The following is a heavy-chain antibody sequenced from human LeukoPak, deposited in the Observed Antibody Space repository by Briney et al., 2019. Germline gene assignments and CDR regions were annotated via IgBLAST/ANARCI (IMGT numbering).Heavy chain of an antibody. CDR1: GGTFSSYA. CDR3: AKGVPGSTSSFIVPPYYYYGMDV. J-gene: IGHJ6*02. V-gene: IGHV1-69*04. D-gene: IGHD2-2*01. Sequence: GSSVKVSCKASGGTFSSYAISWVRQAPGQGLEWMGRIIPILGIANYAQKFQGRVTITADKSTSTAYMELSSLRSEDTAVYYCAKGVPGSTSSFIVPPYYYYGMDVWGQGTTVTVSS. CDR2: IIPILGIA.